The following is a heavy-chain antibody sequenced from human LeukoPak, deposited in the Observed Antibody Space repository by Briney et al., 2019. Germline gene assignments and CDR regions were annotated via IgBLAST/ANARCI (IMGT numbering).Heavy chain of an antibody. V-gene: IGHV5-51*01. J-gene: IGHJ3*02. D-gene: IGHD4-17*01. CDR3: ARRSGDYENAFDI. CDR2: IYPGDSDT. Sequence: GESPKISCKGSGYSFTTYWIGWVRQMPGKGLEWMGIIYPGDSDTRYSPSFQGQVTISADKSISTAYLQWSSLKASDTAMYYCARRSGDYENAFDIWGQGTMVTVSS. CDR1: GYSFTTYW.